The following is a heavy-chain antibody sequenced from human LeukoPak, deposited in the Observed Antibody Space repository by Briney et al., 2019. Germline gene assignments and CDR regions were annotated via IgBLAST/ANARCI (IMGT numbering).Heavy chain of an antibody. CDR2: IYHSGST. J-gene: IGHJ4*02. Sequence: SETLSLTCTVSGGSISSSSYYWGWIRQPPGKGLEWIGEIYHSGSTNYNPSLKSRVTISVDKSKNQFSLKLSSVTAADTAVYFCARLGRYKGSFDYWGQGTLVIVSS. V-gene: IGHV4-39*07. CDR1: GGSISSSSYY. D-gene: IGHD5-24*01. CDR3: ARLGRYKGSFDY.